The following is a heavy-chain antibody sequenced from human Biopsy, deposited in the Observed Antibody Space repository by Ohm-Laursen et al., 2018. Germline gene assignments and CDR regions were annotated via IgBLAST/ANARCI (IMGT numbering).Heavy chain of an antibody. V-gene: IGHV1-2*02. CDR3: VRDRGMQQAVRVRADTFDM. Sequence: SSVKVSCKVSGYTFTAYFIHWVRQSPGQGLEWMGWIGPNSGATNYAQKFQGRVTMTGDTSISTAYMELSRLTSDDTGVYYCVRDRGMQQAVRVRADTFDMWGQGTVVTVSS. CDR1: GYTFTAYF. D-gene: IGHD6-13*01. CDR2: IGPNSGAT. J-gene: IGHJ3*02.